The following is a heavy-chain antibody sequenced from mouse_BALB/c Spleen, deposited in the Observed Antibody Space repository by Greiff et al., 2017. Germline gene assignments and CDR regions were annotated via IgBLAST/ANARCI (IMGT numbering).Heavy chain of an antibody. J-gene: IGHJ2*01. D-gene: IGHD1-1*01. V-gene: IGHV5-6-3*01. CDR2: INSNGGST. CDR1: GFTFSSYG. CDR3: ARRDYYGSSPFDY. Sequence: DVMLVESGGGLVQPGGSLKLSCAASGFTFSSYGMSWVRQTPDKRLELVATINSNGGSTYYPDSVKGRFTISRDNAKNTLYLQMSSLKSEDTAMYYCARRDYYGSSPFDYWGQGTTLTVSS.